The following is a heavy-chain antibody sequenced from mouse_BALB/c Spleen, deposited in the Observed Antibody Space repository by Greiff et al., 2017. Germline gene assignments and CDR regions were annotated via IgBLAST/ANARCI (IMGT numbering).Heavy chain of an antibody. Sequence: VQLKESGPGLVAPSQSLSITCTVSGFSLTSYGVHWVRQPPGKGLEWLGVIWAGGSTNYNSALMSRLSISKDNSKSQVFLKMNSLQTDDTAMYYCARDRGYDGFAYWGQGTLVTVSA. D-gene: IGHD2-3*01. CDR3: ARDRGYDGFAY. J-gene: IGHJ3*01. V-gene: IGHV2-9*02. CDR2: IWAGGST. CDR1: GFSLTSYG.